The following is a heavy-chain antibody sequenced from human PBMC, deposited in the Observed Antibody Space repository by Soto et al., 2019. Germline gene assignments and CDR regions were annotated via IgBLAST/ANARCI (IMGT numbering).Heavy chain of an antibody. CDR2: IYWNGIE. Sequence: QITLKVSGPTLVKPTQTLTLTCTFSGFSLSSSGMALGWIRQPPGKALDWLALIYWNGIERYSQSLKSRRTITKDTYKNPGVLTMPNMDPVDTATYFCAHGDRLDFHCWGQGNLVTVSP. D-gene: IGHD3-10*01. J-gene: IGHJ4*02. CDR1: GFSLSSSGMA. CDR3: AHGDRLDFHC. V-gene: IGHV2-5*01.